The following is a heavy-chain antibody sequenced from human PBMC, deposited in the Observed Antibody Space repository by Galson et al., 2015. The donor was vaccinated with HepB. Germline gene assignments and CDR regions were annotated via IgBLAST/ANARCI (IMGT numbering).Heavy chain of an antibody. D-gene: IGHD3-22*01. Sequence: SLRLSCAASGFTFSSYGMHWVRQAPGKGLEWVAVISYDGNNKYYADSVKGRFTISRDNFKNTVYLQMNSLTVEDTAIYYCARKDSNPTQTGMDVWGQGTTVTVSS. J-gene: IGHJ6*02. V-gene: IGHV3-30*03. CDR2: ISYDGNNK. CDR3: ARKDSNPTQTGMDV. CDR1: GFTFSSYG.